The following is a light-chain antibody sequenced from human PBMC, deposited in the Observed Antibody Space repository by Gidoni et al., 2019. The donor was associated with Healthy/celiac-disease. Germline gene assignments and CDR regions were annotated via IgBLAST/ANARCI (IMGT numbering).Light chain of an antibody. J-gene: IGLJ1*01. V-gene: IGLV2-14*03. CDR1: SSDVGCYNY. Sequence: QSAMTQPASVSGSPGQSITISCTGTSSDVGCYNYVSWYQQHPGKAPKLMIYDVSNRPSVVSNRFSGSKSGNTASLTISGLQAEDEADYYCSSYTSSSTLGVFGTGTKVTVL. CDR2: DVS. CDR3: SSYTSSSTLGV.